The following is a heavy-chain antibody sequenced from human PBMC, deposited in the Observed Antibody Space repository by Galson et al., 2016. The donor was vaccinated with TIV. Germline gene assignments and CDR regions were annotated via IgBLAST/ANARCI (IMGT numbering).Heavy chain of an antibody. J-gene: IGHJ3*02. CDR1: GFTFSNYA. CDR3: TRTAMGSTRNAFDI. Sequence: SLRLSCAASGFTFSNYAMHWVRQAPGKGLEWVGFITSKTYGATTEYAASVKGRFTISRDDSRNIAYLQMNSLKTEDTAVYYCTRTAMGSTRNAFDIWGQGTVVTVSS. V-gene: IGHV3-49*04. CDR2: ITSKTYGATT. D-gene: IGHD1-1*01.